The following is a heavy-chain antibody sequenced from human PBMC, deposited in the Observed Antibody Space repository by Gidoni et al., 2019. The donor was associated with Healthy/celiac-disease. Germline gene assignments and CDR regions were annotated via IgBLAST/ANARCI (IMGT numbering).Heavy chain of an antibody. V-gene: IGHV3-30*18. J-gene: IGHJ2*01. CDR1: GFTFSSYG. D-gene: IGHD3-10*01. CDR2: ISYDGSNK. CDR3: AKDFTMVRGVIITTDWYFDL. Sequence: QVQLVESGGGVVQPGRSLRLSCSASGFTFSSYGMHWVRQAPGKGLEWVAVISYDGSNKYYADSVKGRFTISRDNSKNTLDLQMNSLRAEDTAVYYCAKDFTMVRGVIITTDWYFDLWGRGTLVTVSS.